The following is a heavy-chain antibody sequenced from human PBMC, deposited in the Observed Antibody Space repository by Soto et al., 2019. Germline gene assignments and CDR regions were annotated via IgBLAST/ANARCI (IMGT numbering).Heavy chain of an antibody. J-gene: IGHJ3*02. CDR3: ARDIPDDAFDI. V-gene: IGHV4-4*07. CDR2: IYTSGST. CDR1: GGSITYYA. Sequence: PSETLSLTCTVSGGSITYYAWSWIRQPAGKGLERIGRIYTSGSTTYNPSLKSRVTMSVDTSRNQFSLKLSSVTAADTAVYFCARDIPDDAFDIWGRGTMVTVSS.